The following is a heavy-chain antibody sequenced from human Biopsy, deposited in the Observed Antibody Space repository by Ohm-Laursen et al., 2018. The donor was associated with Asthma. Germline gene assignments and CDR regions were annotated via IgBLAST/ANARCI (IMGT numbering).Heavy chain of an antibody. CDR1: GFSFSNYG. J-gene: IGHJ4*02. CDR2: ISFDGTNR. Sequence: SLRLSCAASGFSFSNYGMHWVRQAPGKGLDWVAVISFDGTNRNYTDSVKGRFTISRDNSRNTLHLQMNSLRAEDTAVYYCAKDVFPGWELRRGPDYWGQGTPVTVSS. D-gene: IGHD1-26*01. CDR3: AKDVFPGWELRRGPDY. V-gene: IGHV3-30*18.